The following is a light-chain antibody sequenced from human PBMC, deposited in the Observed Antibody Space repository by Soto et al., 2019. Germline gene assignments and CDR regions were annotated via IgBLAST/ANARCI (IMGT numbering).Light chain of an antibody. CDR3: QQYYSYSRT. J-gene: IGKJ1*01. CDR1: QTVSSW. Sequence: DIQMPQSPSTLSASVGDRVTITCRASQTVSSWLAWYQQKPGKAPKLLIYDVSSLESGVPSRFSGSGSGTEFTLTISSLQPDDFATYYCQQYYSYSRTFGQGTKV. CDR2: DVS. V-gene: IGKV1-5*01.